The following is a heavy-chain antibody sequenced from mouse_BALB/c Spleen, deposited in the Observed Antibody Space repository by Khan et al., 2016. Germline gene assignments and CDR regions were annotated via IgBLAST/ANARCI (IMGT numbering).Heavy chain of an antibody. V-gene: IGHV1-9*01. Sequence: VQLQPSGAELMKPGASVKISCKASGYTFSRYWIEWIKERPGHGLEWIGEILPGTDSTNYNDKFKGKAAFTAESSSSTAYIQLNSLTSEDSAVYYCARGASWGKGTLVTVSA. J-gene: IGHJ3*01. CDR1: GYTFSRYW. CDR2: ILPGTDST. CDR3: ARGAS.